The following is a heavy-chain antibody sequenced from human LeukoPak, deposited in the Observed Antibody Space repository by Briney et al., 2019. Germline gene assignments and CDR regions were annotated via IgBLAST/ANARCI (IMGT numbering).Heavy chain of an antibody. CDR3: ASLLSGGWEKRDYYFDY. D-gene: IGHD6-19*01. CDR1: GYTLTELS. CDR2: FDPEDGET. J-gene: IGHJ4*02. Sequence: ASVKVSCKVSGYTLTELSMHWVRQVPGKGLEWMGRFDPEDGETIYAQKFQGRVTMTEDTSTDTAYMELSSLRSEDTAVYYCASLLSGGWEKRDYYFDYWGQGTLVTVSS. V-gene: IGHV1-24*01.